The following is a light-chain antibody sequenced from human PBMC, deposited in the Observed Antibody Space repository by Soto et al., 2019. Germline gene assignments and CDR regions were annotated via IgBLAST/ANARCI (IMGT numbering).Light chain of an antibody. J-gene: IGKJ4*01. Sequence: IVLTQSPATLSLSPGERATLSCRASQSVGSYLAWYQQKPGQAPRLLIYDASNRATGIPARFSGSGSGTDFTLTISSLEPEDFAVYYCQQRSDWPLTFGGGTRWISN. CDR2: DAS. V-gene: IGKV3-11*01. CDR1: QSVGSY. CDR3: QQRSDWPLT.